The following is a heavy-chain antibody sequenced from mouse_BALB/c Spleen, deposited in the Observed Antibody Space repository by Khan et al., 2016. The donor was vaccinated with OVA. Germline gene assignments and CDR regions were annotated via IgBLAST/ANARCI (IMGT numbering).Heavy chain of an antibody. V-gene: IGHV3-2*02. CDR3: ASSVTVTTVVATGFDY. Sequence: EVQLQESGPGLVKPSQSLSLTCTVPGYSITSDYAWNWIRQFPGNKLEWMGYISYSGRTSYNPSLKSRISITRDTSKNQYFRQLNSVTTESTATYYCASSVTVTTVVATGFDYWGQGTTLTVSS. J-gene: IGHJ2*01. CDR1: GYSITSDYA. D-gene: IGHD1-1*01. CDR2: ISYSGRT.